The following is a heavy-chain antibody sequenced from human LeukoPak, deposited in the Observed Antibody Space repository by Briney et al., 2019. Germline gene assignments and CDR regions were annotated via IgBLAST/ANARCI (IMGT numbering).Heavy chain of an antibody. Sequence: GESLKISCKGSGYSFTSYWIGWVRQMPGKGLEWMGIIYPGDSDTRYSPSFLGQVTISADKSINTAYLQWSSLKASDTAMYYCARIPVPVNYYYTMDVWGQGTTVTVSS. D-gene: IGHD6-19*01. V-gene: IGHV5-51*01. J-gene: IGHJ6*02. CDR3: ARIPVPVNYYYTMDV. CDR1: GYSFTSYW. CDR2: IYPGDSDT.